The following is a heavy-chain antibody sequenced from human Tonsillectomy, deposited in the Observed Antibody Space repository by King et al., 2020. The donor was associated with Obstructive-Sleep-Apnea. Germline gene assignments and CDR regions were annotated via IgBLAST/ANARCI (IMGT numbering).Heavy chain of an antibody. Sequence: VQLQESGPGLVKPSETLSLTCTVSGGSISSRSYYWGWIRQPPGKGLEWIGSIYYSGSTYSNPSLKSRVTISLDTSKSRFSLKLSSVTAADTAVYYCARDRAAAGTSYFDYWGQGTLVTVSS. CDR1: GGSISSRSYY. CDR3: ARDRAAAGTSYFDY. CDR2: IYYSGST. D-gene: IGHD6-13*01. V-gene: IGHV4-39*07. J-gene: IGHJ4*02.